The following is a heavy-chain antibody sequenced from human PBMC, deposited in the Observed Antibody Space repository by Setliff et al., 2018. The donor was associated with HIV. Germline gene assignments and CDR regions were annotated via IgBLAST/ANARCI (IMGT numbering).Heavy chain of an antibody. CDR1: GGSISSYY. CDR2: INHSGIT. V-gene: IGHV4-59*08. D-gene: IGHD3-22*01. Sequence: PSETLSLTCTVSGGSISSYYWSVFRQPPGKGLEWSGEINHSGITNYNPTLKSRVTISVDTSKNQCTLKLSSVTAPDTAVYYCARAPGAYYYDSSGYPIGIRFDYWGQGTLVTVSS. J-gene: IGHJ4*02. CDR3: ARAPGAYYYDSSGYPIGIRFDY.